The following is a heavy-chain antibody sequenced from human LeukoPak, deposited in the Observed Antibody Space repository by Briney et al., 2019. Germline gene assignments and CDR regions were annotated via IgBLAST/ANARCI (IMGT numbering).Heavy chain of an antibody. D-gene: IGHD3-22*01. J-gene: IGHJ4*02. CDR2: ISAYNGNT. CDR3: ARCGSDYYDSSGYYYYFDY. Sequence: DSVKVSCKASGYTFTSYGIGWVRQAPGQGLEWMGWISAYNGNTNYAQKLQGRVTMTTDTSTSTAYMELRSLRSDDTAVYYCARCGSDYYDSSGYYYYFDYWGQGTLVTVSS. CDR1: GYTFTSYG. V-gene: IGHV1-18*01.